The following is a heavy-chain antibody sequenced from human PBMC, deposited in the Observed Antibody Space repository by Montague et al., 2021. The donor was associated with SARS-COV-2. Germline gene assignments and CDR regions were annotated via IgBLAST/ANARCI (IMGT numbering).Heavy chain of an antibody. CDR1: GGSMSDHY. D-gene: IGHD3-10*01. CDR2: IYYSGGI. J-gene: IGHJ5*02. V-gene: IGHV4-59*11. Sequence: ETLSLTCTVSGGSMSDHYWAWIRQPPGKGLEWLAYIYYSGGINSNASLKSRVSMSVDTSKNQFSLKLTSATAADTAVYYCARAVSVRRAVNWFDPWGQGTLVTVSS. CDR3: ARAVSVRRAVNWFDP.